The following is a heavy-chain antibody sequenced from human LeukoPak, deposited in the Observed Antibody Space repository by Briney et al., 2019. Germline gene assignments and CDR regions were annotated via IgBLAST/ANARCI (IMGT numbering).Heavy chain of an antibody. Sequence: ASVKVSCKASGYTFTSYDINWVRQATGQGLEWMGWMNPNSGNTGYAQKFQGRVTITRNTSISTAYMELSSLRSEDTAVYYCARVELRYFDWLGFWGQGTLVTVSS. D-gene: IGHD3-9*01. J-gene: IGHJ4*02. CDR2: MNPNSGNT. CDR3: ARVELRYFDWLGF. CDR1: GYTFTSYD. V-gene: IGHV1-8*01.